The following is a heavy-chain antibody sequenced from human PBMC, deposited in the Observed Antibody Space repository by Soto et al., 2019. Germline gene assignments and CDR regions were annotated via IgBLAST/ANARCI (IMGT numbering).Heavy chain of an antibody. Sequence: SETLSLTCAVSGDSIIGIYHWAWIRQSPGRGLEWIASIYHTGTTYYTPSLESRVTISVDTSKNQFSLRLSSVTAADTAVYYCARVHVMVVAGSTFDYWGHGTLVTVSS. D-gene: IGHD6-19*01. CDR3: ARVHVMVVAGSTFDY. V-gene: IGHV4-38-2*01. CDR2: IYHTGTT. CDR1: GDSIIGIYH. J-gene: IGHJ4*01.